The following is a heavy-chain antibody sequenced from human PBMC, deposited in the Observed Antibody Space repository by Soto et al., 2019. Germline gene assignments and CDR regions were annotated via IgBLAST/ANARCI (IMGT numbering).Heavy chain of an antibody. CDR2: IIPIFGTA. D-gene: IGHD6-19*01. J-gene: IGHJ4*02. CDR1: GYTFTSYG. V-gene: IGHV1-69*13. Sequence: SVKVSCKASGYTFTSYGISWVRQAPGQGLEWMGGIIPIFGTANYAQKFQGRVTITADESTSTAYMELSSLRSEDTAVYYCASSWYSSGWYADYWGQGTLVTVS. CDR3: ASSWYSSGWYADY.